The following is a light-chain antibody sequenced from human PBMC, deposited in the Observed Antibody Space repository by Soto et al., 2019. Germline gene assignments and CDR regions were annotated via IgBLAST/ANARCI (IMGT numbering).Light chain of an antibody. V-gene: IGKV1-5*03. CDR1: QSVLPG. Sequence: DIQMTQSPSTLSASVGDRVTITCRASQSVLPGWPGISRKPGKAPKLLIYKASNLESGLPSRFTGSGSGTEFTLTISSLQSDDFATYYCQQYSTYPITFGQGTRLEIK. CDR3: QQYSTYPIT. CDR2: KAS. J-gene: IGKJ5*01.